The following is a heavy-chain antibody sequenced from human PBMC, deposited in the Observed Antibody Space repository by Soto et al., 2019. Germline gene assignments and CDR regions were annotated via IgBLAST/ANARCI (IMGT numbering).Heavy chain of an antibody. D-gene: IGHD3-22*01. V-gene: IGHV5-51*01. CDR3: ATAYVYDFENSNYYRDAFDT. CDR2: MYPDDSDI. J-gene: IGHJ3*02. CDR1: GYSFSFYW. Sequence: XESLKISCKASGYSFSFYWIGWVRQMPGKGLEWMAIMYPDDSDIRYSPSFEAHVTISADKSTSTAFLQWSSLKASDTAMYYCATAYVYDFENSNYYRDAFDTWGQGPLVTVSS.